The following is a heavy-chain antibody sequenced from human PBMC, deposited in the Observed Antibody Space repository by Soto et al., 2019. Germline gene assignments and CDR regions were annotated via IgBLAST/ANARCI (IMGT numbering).Heavy chain of an antibody. CDR2: INHTGGT. V-gene: IGHV4-34*01. CDR1: GGSVNGYY. Sequence: SETLSLTCAVYGGSVNGYYWNWIRQPPGKGLEWIGEINHTGGTHYDPSLKSRVTMSVDTSKNQFSLRLSSVTAADTAIYYCATRITVFGLLIPPFDPWGKGTQVTVSS. CDR3: ATRITVFGLLIPPFDP. D-gene: IGHD3-3*01. J-gene: IGHJ5*02.